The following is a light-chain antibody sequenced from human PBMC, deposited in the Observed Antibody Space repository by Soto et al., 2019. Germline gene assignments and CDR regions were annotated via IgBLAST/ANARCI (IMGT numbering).Light chain of an antibody. V-gene: IGKV1-27*01. CDR1: QGISNY. CDR2: TAS. CDR3: QKYNSAPWT. Sequence: DIQMTQSPSSLSASAGDRVTITCRASQGISNYLAWYQQRPGKVPKLLIYTASTLQSGVPSRFSGSGSGTDFTLTISSLQPEDVATYYCQKYNSAPWTFGQGTKVDIK. J-gene: IGKJ1*01.